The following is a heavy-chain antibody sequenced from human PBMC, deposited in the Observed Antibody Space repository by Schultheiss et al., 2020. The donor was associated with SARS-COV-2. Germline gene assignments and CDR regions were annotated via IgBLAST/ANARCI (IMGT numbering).Heavy chain of an antibody. D-gene: IGHD2-15*01. J-gene: IGHJ5*02. CDR1: GYTFTSYG. Sequence: ASVKVSCKASGYTFTSYGISWVRQAPGQGLEWMGWINPNSGGTNYAQKFQGRVTMTRDTSTSTAYMELRSLRSDDTAVYYCARDGGGGIVEGGWFDPWGQGTLVTVSS. V-gene: IGHV1-2*02. CDR2: INPNSGGT. CDR3: ARDGGGGIVEGGWFDP.